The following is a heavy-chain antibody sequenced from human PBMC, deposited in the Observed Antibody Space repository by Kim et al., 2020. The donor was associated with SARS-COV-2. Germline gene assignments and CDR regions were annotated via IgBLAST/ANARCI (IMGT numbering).Heavy chain of an antibody. V-gene: IGHV1-69*13. CDR3: ARGGTPYSYGTPLLPRNYYYGMDV. D-gene: IGHD5-18*01. CDR1: GGTFSSYA. CDR2: IIPIFGTA. J-gene: IGHJ6*02. Sequence: SVKVSCKASGGTFSSYAISWVRQAPGQGLEWMGVIIPIFGTANYAQKFQGRVTITADESTSTAYMELSSLRSEDTAVYYCARGGTPYSYGTPLLPRNYYYGMDVWGQGTTVTVSS.